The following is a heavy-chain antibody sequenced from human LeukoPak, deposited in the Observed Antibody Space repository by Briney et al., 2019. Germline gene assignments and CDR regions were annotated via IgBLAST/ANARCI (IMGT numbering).Heavy chain of an antibody. J-gene: IGHJ6*02. CDR2: ISAYNGNT. CDR1: GYTFTGYY. Sequence: ASVKVSCKASGYTFTGYYMHWVRQAPGQGLEWMGWISAYNGNTNYAQKLQGRVTMTTDTSTSTAYMELRSLRSDDTAVYYCARDRIAVAAPLPYYYYYGMDVWGQGTTVTVSS. D-gene: IGHD6-19*01. V-gene: IGHV1-18*04. CDR3: ARDRIAVAAPLPYYYYYGMDV.